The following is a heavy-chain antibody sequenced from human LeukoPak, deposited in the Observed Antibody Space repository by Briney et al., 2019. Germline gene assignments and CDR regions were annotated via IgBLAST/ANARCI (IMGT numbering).Heavy chain of an antibody. Sequence: GGSLRLSCAVSGFDFNNYAMSWVRQSPGKRLEWVSAMSGSGYHTYYADSDKTYYADSVKGRFTISRDNSKSTVYLHMNNLRLEDTAIYYCAKGAAIDHWGQGTLVTVSS. J-gene: IGHJ4*02. CDR1: GFDFNNYA. CDR2: MSGSGYHTYYADSDKT. CDR3: AKGAAIDH. V-gene: IGHV3-23*01.